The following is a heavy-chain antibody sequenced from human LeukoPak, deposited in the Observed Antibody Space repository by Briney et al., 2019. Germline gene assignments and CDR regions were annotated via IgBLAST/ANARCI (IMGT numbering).Heavy chain of an antibody. J-gene: IGHJ6*03. CDR3: ARVFDSGSQAYFYYMDV. Sequence: SETLSLTCAVYGGSFSSYYWSWIRQPPGKGLEWIGEINHTGSTKYNPSLKSRVSISVDTSKNQFSLRLTSVTAADTAVYYCARVFDSGSQAYFYYMDVWGKGTTVTISS. CDR2: INHTGST. CDR1: GGSFSSYY. V-gene: IGHV4-34*01. D-gene: IGHD3-10*01.